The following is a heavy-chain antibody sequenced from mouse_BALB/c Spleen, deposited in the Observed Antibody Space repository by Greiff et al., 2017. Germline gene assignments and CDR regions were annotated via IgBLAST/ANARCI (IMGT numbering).Heavy chain of an antibody. V-gene: IGHV1S26*01. CDR2: INPSTGYT. Sequence: QVQLQQSGAELVKPGASVKMSCKASGYTFTSYWMHWVKQRPGQGLEWIGYINPSTGYTEYNQKFKDKATLTADKSSSTAYMQLSSLTSEDSAVYYCARRGFYYAMDYWGQGTSVTVSS. CDR1: GYTFTSYW. CDR3: ARRGFYYAMDY. J-gene: IGHJ4*01.